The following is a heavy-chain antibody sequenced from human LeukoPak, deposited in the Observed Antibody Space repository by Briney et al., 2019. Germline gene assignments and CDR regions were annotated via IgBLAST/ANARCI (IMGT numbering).Heavy chain of an antibody. CDR1: AYTFTVYY. V-gene: IGHV1-2*02. D-gene: IGHD6-6*01. Sequence: GASVTVSFKASAYTFTVYYMHWVRQAPGQGLEWMGWINPNSGGTNYAQKFQGRVTTTRDTSISTAYMELSRLRSEDTAVYYCARVSSIAARPDAFDIWGQGTMVTVSS. J-gene: IGHJ3*02. CDR2: INPNSGGT. CDR3: ARVSSIAARPDAFDI.